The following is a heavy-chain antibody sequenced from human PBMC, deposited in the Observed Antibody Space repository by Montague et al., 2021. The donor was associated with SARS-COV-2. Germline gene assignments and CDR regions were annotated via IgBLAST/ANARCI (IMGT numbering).Heavy chain of an antibody. D-gene: IGHD3-22*01. Sequence: SETLSLTCAVYGESFSGFHWTWIRQPPGKGLEWIGEIDHRGSSNXNPFLKSRVTISVATSKNQFSLRLNSVTAADTGVYYCARGHLGTTMVVVVMVGAQFYFDYWGQGRLVTVSS. CDR3: ARGHLGTTMVVVVMVGAQFYFDY. CDR1: GESFSGFH. V-gene: IGHV4-34*01. CDR2: IDHRGSS. J-gene: IGHJ4*02.